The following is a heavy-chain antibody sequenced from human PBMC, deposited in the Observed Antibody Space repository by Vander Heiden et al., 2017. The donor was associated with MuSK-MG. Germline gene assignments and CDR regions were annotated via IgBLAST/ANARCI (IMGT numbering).Heavy chain of an antibody. CDR2: ISWSSNNI. CDR3: TRGDSGSYQYPFDY. J-gene: IGHJ4*02. V-gene: IGHV3-9*01. Sequence: EVQLAESGGGLVQPGRSLRLSCAASGFTFDDYAIHWVRQAPGKGLEWVSGISWSSNNIGYADSVKGRFTISRDNAKNSLYLQMNSLRVEDTALYYCTRGDSGSYQYPFDYWGQGTLVTVSS. D-gene: IGHD1-26*01. CDR1: GFTFDDYA.